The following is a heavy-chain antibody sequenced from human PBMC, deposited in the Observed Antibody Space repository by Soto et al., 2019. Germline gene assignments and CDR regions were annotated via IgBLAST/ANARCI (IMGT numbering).Heavy chain of an antibody. D-gene: IGHD2-2*01. CDR1: GGSFSGYY. V-gene: IGHV4-34*01. Sequence: PSETLSLTCSVYGGSFSGYYWSWIRQPPGKGLEWIGEINHSGSTNYNPSLKSRVTISVDTSKNQFSLKLSSVTAADTAVYYCARGGVVPAALRYYYGMDVWGQGTTVT. CDR3: ARGGVVPAALRYYYGMDV. J-gene: IGHJ6*02. CDR2: INHSGST.